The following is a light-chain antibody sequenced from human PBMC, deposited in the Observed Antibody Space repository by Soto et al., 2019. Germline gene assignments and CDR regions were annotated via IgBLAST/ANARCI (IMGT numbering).Light chain of an antibody. J-gene: IGKJ3*01. CDR2: DAS. Sequence: EIVLTQSPATLSLSPGERVTLSCRASQSISTSLAWYQHKPGQAPKVLIYDASNRATGVPDRFRSSGSGTVFTLTISKLEPEDSAAYYCHQRSTWPPLTFGPGTKVEI. CDR3: HQRSTWPPLT. CDR1: QSISTS. V-gene: IGKV3-11*01.